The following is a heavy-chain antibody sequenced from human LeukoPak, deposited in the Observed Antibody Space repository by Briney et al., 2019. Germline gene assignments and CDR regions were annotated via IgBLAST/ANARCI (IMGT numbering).Heavy chain of an antibody. D-gene: IGHD3-22*01. V-gene: IGHV4-59*01. CDR3: ASETYYYDSSGYEGNDY. CDR2: IYYSGST. J-gene: IGHJ4*02. CDR1: GGSISSYY. Sequence: SETLSLTCTVSGGSISSYYWSWIRQPPGKGLEWIGCIYYSGSTNYNPSLKSRVTISVDTSKNQFSLKLSSVTAADTAVYYCASETYYYDSSGYEGNDYWGQGTLVTVSS.